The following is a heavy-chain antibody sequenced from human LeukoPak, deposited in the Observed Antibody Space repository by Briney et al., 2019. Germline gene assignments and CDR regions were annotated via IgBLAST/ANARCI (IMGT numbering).Heavy chain of an antibody. D-gene: IGHD3-22*01. J-gene: IGHJ4*02. CDR2: VNWNGGST. CDR1: GFTFDNYG. V-gene: IGHV3-20*04. Sequence: GGSLRLSCAASGFTFDNYGMTWVRQVPGKGVEWVSGVNWNGGSTGYADSVKGRFTISRDNAKNSLYLQMNSLRAEDTALYYCARASLYDNSAYYLDYWGQGTLVTVSS. CDR3: ARASLYDNSAYYLDY.